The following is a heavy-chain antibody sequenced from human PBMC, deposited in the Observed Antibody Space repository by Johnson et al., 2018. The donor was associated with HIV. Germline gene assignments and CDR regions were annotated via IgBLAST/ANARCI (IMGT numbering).Heavy chain of an antibody. CDR3: GRDKYGVGAGTFDI. J-gene: IGHJ3*02. D-gene: IGHD4-17*01. Sequence: VHLVESGGGWVQPGRSLRLSCAASEFTFDDYGMHWVRQAPGKGLEWVATITCNSRGICYAGSVKGRFTISRDNSKNTLYLQINSLRAEDTAFYYCGRDKYGVGAGTFDIGGQGTMVTVSS. V-gene: IGHV3-9*01. CDR1: EFTFDDYG. CDR2: ITCNSRGI.